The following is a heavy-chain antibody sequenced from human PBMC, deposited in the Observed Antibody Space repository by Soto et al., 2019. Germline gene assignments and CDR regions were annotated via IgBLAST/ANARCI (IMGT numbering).Heavy chain of an antibody. D-gene: IGHD5-18*01. V-gene: IGHV3-23*01. CDR3: AKGGYTFAYE. Sequence: GGSLRLSCAGSGFSFSTSSMAWVRQPPGKGLEWVSAISPSASDTLYADSVKGRFTISRDNSQNTLFLQMTSLRADDTDVYYRAKGGYTFAYEWGQGALVTVSS. CDR1: GFSFSTSS. CDR2: ISPSASDT. J-gene: IGHJ4*02.